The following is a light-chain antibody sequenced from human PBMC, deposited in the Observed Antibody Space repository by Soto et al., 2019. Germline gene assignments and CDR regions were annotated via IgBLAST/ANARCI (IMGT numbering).Light chain of an antibody. CDR1: NIGHKG. V-gene: IGLV3-21*04. J-gene: IGLJ3*02. CDR3: PVWDTNTDHRV. CDR2: FDK. Sequence: SYELTQPPSVSVAPGKTATISCGGNNIGHKGVHWYQQKPGQAPILVIYFDKYRTSGIPERFSGSNSGNTATLTIARVEAGDEADYYCPVWDTNTDHRVFGGGTKLTVL.